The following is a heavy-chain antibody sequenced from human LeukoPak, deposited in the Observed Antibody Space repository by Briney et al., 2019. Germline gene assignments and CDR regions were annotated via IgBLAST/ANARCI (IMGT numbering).Heavy chain of an antibody. CDR3: ARGPNSNWSGLDF. CDR2: LSGRSDSI. V-gene: IGHV3-48*02. Sequence: HPGGSLRLSCAASGFTFTIYGMNWLRQAPGKGLEWVSYLSGRSDSIYYAESVKGRFTISRDNARNSLYLQMNSLRDEDTAVYYCARGPNSNWSGLDFWGQGTLLTVSS. CDR1: GFTFTIYG. J-gene: IGHJ4*02. D-gene: IGHD6-6*01.